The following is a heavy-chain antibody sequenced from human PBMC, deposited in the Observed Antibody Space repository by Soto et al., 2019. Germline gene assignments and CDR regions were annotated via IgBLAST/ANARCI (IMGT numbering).Heavy chain of an antibody. D-gene: IGHD3-10*01. J-gene: IGHJ6*02. CDR2: ITGSSNFI. V-gene: IGHV3-21*01. Sequence: EVQLVESGGGLVKPGGSLRLSCAASGFTFSTYSMNWVRQAPGKGLEWVSSITGSSNFIYYADSVKGRFTISRDNAKNSLYLQINSLRAEDTAVYYCSRGLLWFGENLYGMDVWGQGTTVTASS. CDR3: SRGLLWFGENLYGMDV. CDR1: GFTFSTYS.